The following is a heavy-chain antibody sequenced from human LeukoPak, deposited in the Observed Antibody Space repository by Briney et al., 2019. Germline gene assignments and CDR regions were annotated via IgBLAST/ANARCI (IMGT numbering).Heavy chain of an antibody. D-gene: IGHD3-22*01. Sequence: GASVKVSCKASGGTFSSYAISWVRQAPGQVLEWMGRIIPILGIANYAQKFQGRVTITADKSTSTAYMELSSLRSEDTAVYYCARARYYYDSHDAFDIWGQGTMVTVSS. CDR2: IIPILGIA. V-gene: IGHV1-69*04. CDR3: ARARYYYDSHDAFDI. J-gene: IGHJ3*02. CDR1: GGTFSSYA.